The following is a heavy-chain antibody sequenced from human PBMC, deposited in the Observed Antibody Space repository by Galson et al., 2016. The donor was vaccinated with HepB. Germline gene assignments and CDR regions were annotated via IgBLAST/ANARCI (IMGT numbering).Heavy chain of an antibody. V-gene: IGHV3-21*01. CDR2: ISGSYYT. D-gene: IGHD3-16*02. J-gene: IGHJ6*03. Sequence: SLRLSCAASGFPFSSYSKNWVRQAPGKGLEWVSSISGSYYTNYADSVKGRFTISRDNAKNSVYLQINSLRAEDTAVYYCASDTLVVSRGVIFYMDVWGKGTTVTVAS. CDR1: GFPFSSYS. CDR3: ASDTLVVSRGVIFYMDV.